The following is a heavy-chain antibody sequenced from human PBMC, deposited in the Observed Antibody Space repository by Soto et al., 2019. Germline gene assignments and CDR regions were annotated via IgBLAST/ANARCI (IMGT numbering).Heavy chain of an antibody. Sequence: SETLCLTCTVAGGSISGYYWTWIRQPPGKGLEWIGYIYYSGSTDYNHSLKSRVTISEDTSKNQFSLRLSSVTAADTAVYYCARGNGNYDSSAYVYWGPGTLVTSP. J-gene: IGHJ4*02. CDR2: IYYSGST. CDR3: ARGNGNYDSSAYVY. V-gene: IGHV4-59*08. CDR1: GGSISGYY. D-gene: IGHD3-22*01.